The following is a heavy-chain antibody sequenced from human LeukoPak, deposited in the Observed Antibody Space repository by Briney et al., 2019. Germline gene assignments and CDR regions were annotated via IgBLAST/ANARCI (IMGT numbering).Heavy chain of an antibody. Sequence: GGSLRLSCAASNFTVSSTYMTWVRQTPGKGLDWVSLIYAAGNIYYADSVKGRFRMSRDVSNNTVFLDINSLRVEDTAVYYCAAGVSDKHAFDIWGHGTEVIVSS. CDR3: AAGVSDKHAFDI. V-gene: IGHV3-53*01. CDR2: IYAAGNI. J-gene: IGHJ3*02. CDR1: NFTVSSTY.